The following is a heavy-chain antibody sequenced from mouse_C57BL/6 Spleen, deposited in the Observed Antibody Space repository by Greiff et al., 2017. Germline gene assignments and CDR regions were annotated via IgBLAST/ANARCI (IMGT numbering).Heavy chain of an antibody. J-gene: IGHJ4*01. Sequence: EVKVVESGGGLVKPGGSLKLSCAASGFTFSDYGMHWVRQAPEKGLEWVAYISSGSSTIYYADTVKGRFTISRDNAKNTLFLQMTSLRSEDTAMYYCARPGAPRSYAMDYWGQGTSVTVSS. V-gene: IGHV5-17*01. CDR2: ISSGSSTI. CDR3: ARPGAPRSYAMDY. CDR1: GFTFSDYG.